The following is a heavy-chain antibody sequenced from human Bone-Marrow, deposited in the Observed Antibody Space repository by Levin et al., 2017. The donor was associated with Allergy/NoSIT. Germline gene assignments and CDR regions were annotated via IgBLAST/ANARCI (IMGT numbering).Heavy chain of an antibody. CDR1: GFSFKNSG. CDR2: IWFDGNKK. Sequence: PGGSLRLSCAASGFSFKNSGMLWVRQAPGKGLEWVAVIWFDGNKKYYADSVRGRFIISRDNSKNTLYLQMNSLRAEDTAVYYCARDLDTSELFDSWGQGTLVTVAS. CDR3: ARDLDTSELFDS. J-gene: IGHJ4*02. V-gene: IGHV3-33*01. D-gene: IGHD1-1*01.